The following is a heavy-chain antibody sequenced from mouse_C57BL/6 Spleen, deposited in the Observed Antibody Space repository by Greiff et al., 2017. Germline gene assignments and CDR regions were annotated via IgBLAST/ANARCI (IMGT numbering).Heavy chain of an antibody. D-gene: IGHD3-3*01. V-gene: IGHV1-42*01. Sequence: VQLQQSGPELVKPGASVKISCKASGYSFTGYYMNWVKQSPEKSLEWIGEINPSTGGTTYNQKFKAKATLTVDKSSSTAYMQLKSLTSEDSAVYYCARGDERFDYWGQGTALTVSS. CDR3: ARGDERFDY. J-gene: IGHJ2*01. CDR1: GYSFTGYY. CDR2: INPSTGGT.